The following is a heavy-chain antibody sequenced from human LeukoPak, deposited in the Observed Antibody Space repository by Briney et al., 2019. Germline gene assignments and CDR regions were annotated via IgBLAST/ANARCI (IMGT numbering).Heavy chain of an antibody. CDR3: AGDAGGYYDSSGFHWYFDL. CDR2: IYYSGST. V-gene: IGHV4-59*01. CDR1: GGSISSYY. D-gene: IGHD3-22*01. Sequence: SETLSLTCTVSGGSISSYYWSWIRQPPGKGLEWIGFIYYSGSTNYNPSLKSRVTISVDTSKNQFSLKLSSVTAADTAVYYCAGDAGGYYDSSGFHWYFDLWGRGALVTVSS. J-gene: IGHJ2*01.